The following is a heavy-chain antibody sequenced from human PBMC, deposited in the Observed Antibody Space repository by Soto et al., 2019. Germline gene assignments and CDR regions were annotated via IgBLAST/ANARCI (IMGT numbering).Heavy chain of an antibody. V-gene: IGHV3-30-3*01. J-gene: IGHJ4*02. Sequence: PGGSLRLSCAASGFTFSSYAMHWVRQAPGKGLEWVAVISYDGSNKYYADSVKGRFTISRDNSKNTLYLQMNSLRAEDTAVYYCARSWGIAALFDYWGQGTLVTV. D-gene: IGHD6-13*01. CDR3: ARSWGIAALFDY. CDR2: ISYDGSNK. CDR1: GFTFSSYA.